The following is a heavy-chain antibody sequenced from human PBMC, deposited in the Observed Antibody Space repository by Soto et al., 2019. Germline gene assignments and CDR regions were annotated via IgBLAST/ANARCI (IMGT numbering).Heavy chain of an antibody. CDR1: GCNFGDYY. CDR2: ISSTGTTI. CDR3: ARDLRFVDLHYYFDS. V-gene: IGHV3-11*01. Sequence: PGGPLRLSCETSGCNFGDYYVSWIRQAPGRGLEWVSLISSTGTTIQYADSVKGRFTISRDNVRSTLFLMMNNLKSEDTAVYYCARDLRFVDLHYYFDSWGQGSLVTVS. J-gene: IGHJ4*02. D-gene: IGHD3-10*01.